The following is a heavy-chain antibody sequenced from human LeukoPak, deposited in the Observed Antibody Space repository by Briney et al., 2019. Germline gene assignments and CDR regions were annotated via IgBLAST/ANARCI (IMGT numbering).Heavy chain of an antibody. D-gene: IGHD2-15*01. V-gene: IGHV4-59*01. Sequence: SETLSLTCTVSGGSISSYYWNWIRQPPGKGLEWIGYIHYSGSTNYNPSLKSRVTISVDTSKNQFSLKLSSVTAADTAVYNCARAPLQYYYYYMGVWGKGTTVTVSS. J-gene: IGHJ6*03. CDR2: IHYSGST. CDR1: GGSISSYY. CDR3: ARAPLQYYYYYMGV.